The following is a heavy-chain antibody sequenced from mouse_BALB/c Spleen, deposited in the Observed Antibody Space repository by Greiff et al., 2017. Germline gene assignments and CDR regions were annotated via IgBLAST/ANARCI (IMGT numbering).Heavy chain of an antibody. Sequence: EVQVVESGGGLVKPGGSLKLSCAASGFTFSSYAMSWVRQTPEKRLEWVASISSGGSTYYPDSVKGRFTISRDNARNILYLQMSSLRSEDTAMYYCARVHYYGSSYGYWGQGTTLTVAS. CDR3: ARVHYYGSSYGY. J-gene: IGHJ2*01. CDR1: GFTFSSYA. V-gene: IGHV5-6-5*01. D-gene: IGHD1-1*01. CDR2: ISSGGST.